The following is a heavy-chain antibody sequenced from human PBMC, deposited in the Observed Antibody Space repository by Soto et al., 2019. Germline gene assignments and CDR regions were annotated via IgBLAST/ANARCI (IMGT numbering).Heavy chain of an antibody. CDR2: ISSSGSTI. J-gene: IGHJ6*02. CDR3: ARYSGYDFEGMDV. Sequence: GGSLRLSCAASGFTFSSYEMNWVRQAPGKGLEWVSYISSSGSTIYYADSVKGRFTISRDNAKNSLYLQMNSLRAEDTAVYYCARYSGYDFEGMDVWGQGTTVTVSS. V-gene: IGHV3-48*03. CDR1: GFTFSSYE. D-gene: IGHD5-12*01.